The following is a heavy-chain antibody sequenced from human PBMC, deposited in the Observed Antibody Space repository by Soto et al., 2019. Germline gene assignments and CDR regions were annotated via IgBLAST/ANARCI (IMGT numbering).Heavy chain of an antibody. D-gene: IGHD5-18*01. CDR1: GYTFTSYG. J-gene: IGHJ4*02. Sequence: QVQLVQSGAEVKKPGASVKVSCKASGYTFTSYGISWVRQAPGQGLEWMGWINAYNGNTNYAQKLKGRVTMTTDTATSTAYLELRSLRADDTAVYYCASDVGYGLIDYWGQGTQVTVSS. V-gene: IGHV1-18*01. CDR3: ASDVGYGLIDY. CDR2: INAYNGNT.